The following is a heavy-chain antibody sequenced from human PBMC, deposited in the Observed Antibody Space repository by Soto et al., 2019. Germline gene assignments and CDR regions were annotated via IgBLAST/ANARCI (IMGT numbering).Heavy chain of an antibody. CDR3: ARALRTGNYGMDV. CDR1: GGTFANYA. Sequence: SVKVSCKASGGTFANYAVSWVRQAPGQGLEWMGGIIPMFETVNYAQRFQGRLTIAADESTNTAYMELTSLTSADTSIYFCARALRTGNYGMDVWGEGTTVTVPS. V-gene: IGHV1-69*13. J-gene: IGHJ6*04. D-gene: IGHD2-15*01. CDR2: IIPMFETV.